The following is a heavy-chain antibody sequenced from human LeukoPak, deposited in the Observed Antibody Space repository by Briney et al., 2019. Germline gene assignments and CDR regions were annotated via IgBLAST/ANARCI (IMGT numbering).Heavy chain of an antibody. J-gene: IGHJ5*02. CDR1: GYTFTSYY. V-gene: IGHV1-46*01. CDR3: ARDGGYCTNGVCYGVDP. D-gene: IGHD2-8*01. CDR2: INPSGGST. Sequence: ASVKVSCKASGYTFTSYYMHWVRQAPGQGLEWMGIINPSGGSTSYAQMFQGRVTMTRDMSTSTVYMELSSLRSEDTAVYYCARDGGYCTNGVCYGVDPWGQGTLVTVSS.